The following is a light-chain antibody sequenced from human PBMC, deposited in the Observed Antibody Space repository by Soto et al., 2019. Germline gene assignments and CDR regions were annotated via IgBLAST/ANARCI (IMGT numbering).Light chain of an antibody. J-gene: IGKJ1*01. Sequence: DIQMTQFPSTLSASVGDRVTITCRASQSISTWLAWYQQKPGKAPKLLIYKASTLESGVPSTFSGSGSGTEFTLTISSLQPDDFATYYCQQYNSYSLTFGQGTKVEIK. CDR2: KAS. CDR3: QQYNSYSLT. V-gene: IGKV1-5*03. CDR1: QSISTW.